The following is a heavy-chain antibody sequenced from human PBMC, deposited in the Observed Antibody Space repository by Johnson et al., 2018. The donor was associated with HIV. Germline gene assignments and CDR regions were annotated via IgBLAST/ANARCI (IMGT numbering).Heavy chain of an antibody. CDR2: IYSGGNT. D-gene: IGHD6-6*01. CDR1: GLSVSYGY. V-gene: IGHV3-66*03. Sequence: VQLVESGGGLIQPGGSLRLSCAASGLSVSYGYMTWVRQAPGKGLEWVSVIYSGGNTYYTNSLKDRFTISRDNSKNTLYLQMGSLRAEDTAVYYCARDRAPVYSSSSTPFDAFDFWGQGTMVTVSS. CDR3: ARDRAPVYSSSSTPFDAFDF. J-gene: IGHJ3*01.